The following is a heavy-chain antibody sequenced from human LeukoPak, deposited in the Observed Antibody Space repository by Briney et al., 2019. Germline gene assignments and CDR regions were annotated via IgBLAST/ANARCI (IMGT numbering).Heavy chain of an antibody. V-gene: IGHV1-69*04. Sequence: ASVKVSCKASGGTFISYAISWVRQAPGQGLEWMGRIIPILGIANYAQKFQGRVTITADKSTSTAYMELSSLRSEDTAVYYCARPGGIAAAGWAYWGQGTLVTVSS. CDR1: GGTFISYA. CDR2: IIPILGIA. J-gene: IGHJ4*02. D-gene: IGHD6-13*01. CDR3: ARPGGIAAAGWAY.